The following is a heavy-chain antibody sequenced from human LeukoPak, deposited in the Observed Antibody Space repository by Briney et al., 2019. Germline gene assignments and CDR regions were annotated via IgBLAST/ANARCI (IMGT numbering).Heavy chain of an antibody. CDR3: ARSEGLLQPFGY. J-gene: IGHJ4*02. CDR1: GYTLTAYY. D-gene: IGHD3-3*01. CDR2: INPNSGGT. V-gene: IGHV1-2*02. Sequence: GASVKVSCKASGYTLTAYYIYWVRQAPGQGLEWMGWINPNSGGTNYAQKFQGRVTMTRDTSISTAYMELSRLRSDDTAVYYRARSEGLLQPFGYWGQGTLVTVSS.